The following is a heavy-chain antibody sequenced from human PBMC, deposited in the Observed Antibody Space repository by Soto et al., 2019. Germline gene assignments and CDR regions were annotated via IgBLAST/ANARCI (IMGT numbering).Heavy chain of an antibody. V-gene: IGHV4-39*01. CDR1: GGSISSSSYY. J-gene: IGHJ3*02. D-gene: IGHD7-27*01. Sequence: SETLSLTCTVSGGSISSSSYYWGWIRQPPGKGLEWIGSIYYSGSTYYNPSLKSRVTISVDTSKNQFSLKRSSVTAADTAVYYCARPLANFNAFDIWGQGTMVTVSS. CDR2: IYYSGST. CDR3: ARPLANFNAFDI.